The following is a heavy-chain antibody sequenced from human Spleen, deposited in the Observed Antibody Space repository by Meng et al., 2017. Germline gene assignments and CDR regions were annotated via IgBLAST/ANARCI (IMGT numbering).Heavy chain of an antibody. CDR2: IGYSGST. Sequence: SETLSLTCTVSGGSISSSSWYWGWIRQPPGKGLEWIGSIGYSGSTYYNPSLKSRVTISVDTSKNQFSLKLTSVTAADTAVYYCARGTSSWSFLFDYWGQGTLVTVSS. V-gene: IGHV4-39*07. D-gene: IGHD6-13*01. CDR3: ARGTSSWSFLFDY. CDR1: GGSISSSSWY. J-gene: IGHJ4*02.